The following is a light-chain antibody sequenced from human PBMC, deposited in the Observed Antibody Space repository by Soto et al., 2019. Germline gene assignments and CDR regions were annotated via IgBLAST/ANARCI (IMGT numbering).Light chain of an antibody. CDR1: QDIRNN. J-gene: IGKJ1*01. Sequence: DIQMTQSPSALSASVGDRVTITCRASQDIRNNVGWYQQKPGKAPKRLIYGASSLDGGVPSRFSGSVSGTELTLTISSLQPEEFATYYCLQHHNSPLTFGQGTKLEI. CDR3: LQHHNSPLT. V-gene: IGKV1-17*01. CDR2: GAS.